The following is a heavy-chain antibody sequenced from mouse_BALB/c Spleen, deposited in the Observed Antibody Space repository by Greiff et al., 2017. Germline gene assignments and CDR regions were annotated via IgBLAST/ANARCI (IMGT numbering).Heavy chain of an antibody. V-gene: IGHV1S137*01. J-gene: IGHJ4*01. Sequence: QVQLQQSGAELVRPGVSVKISCKGSGYTFTDYAMHWVKQSHAKSLEWIGVISTYYGDASYNQKFNGKATMTVDKSSSTAYMELARLTSEDSAIYYCARGGTTVVAYYAMDYWGQGTSVTVSS. CDR2: ISTYYGDA. CDR1: GYTFTDYA. D-gene: IGHD1-1*01. CDR3: ARGGTTVVAYYAMDY.